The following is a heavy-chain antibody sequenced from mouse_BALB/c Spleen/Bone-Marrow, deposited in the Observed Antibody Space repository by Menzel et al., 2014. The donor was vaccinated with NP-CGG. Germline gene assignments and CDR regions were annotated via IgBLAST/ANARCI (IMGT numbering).Heavy chain of an antibody. CDR3: ARGGGNYEGAWFAY. V-gene: IGHV5-4*02. CDR1: GFTFSDYY. Sequence: EVQVVESGGGLVKPGGSLKLSCAASGFTFSDYYMYWVRQTPEKGLEWVATISDGGSYTYYPDSVKGRFTISRDNAKNNLYLQMSSLKSGDTAMYYCARGGGNYEGAWFAYWGQGTLVTVSA. D-gene: IGHD2-1*01. J-gene: IGHJ3*01. CDR2: ISDGGSYT.